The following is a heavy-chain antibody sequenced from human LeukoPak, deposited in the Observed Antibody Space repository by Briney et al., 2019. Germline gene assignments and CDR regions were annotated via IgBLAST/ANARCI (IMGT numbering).Heavy chain of an antibody. CDR1: GLTFRNAW. D-gene: IGHD3-16*01. V-gene: IGHV3-15*01. CDR3: TSGLWGGFDY. J-gene: IGHJ4*02. CDR2: IKSKTDGGTT. Sequence: GGSLRPSCAASGLTFRNAWMSWVRQAPGKGLEWVGYIKSKTDGGTTDYAAPLKGRFTISRDDSKNTLYLVTNSLRTEDTAVYCCTSGLWGGFDYWGQGTLVTVSS.